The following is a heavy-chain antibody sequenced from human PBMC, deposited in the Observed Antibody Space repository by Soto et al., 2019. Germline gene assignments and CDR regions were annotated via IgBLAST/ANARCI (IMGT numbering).Heavy chain of an antibody. CDR1: GFTFRDHY. J-gene: IGHJ3*01. CDR3: TRRDSGAFDV. CDR2: ISHGGKTI. Sequence: GGSLRLSCAPSGFTFRDHYFIWIRQAPGKGLEWISYISHGGKTIYYADSVKGRFTISRDDAKNTLYLQMNSLRAEDTAMYYCTRRDSGAFDVWGHGTMVTVSS. V-gene: IGHV3-11*01.